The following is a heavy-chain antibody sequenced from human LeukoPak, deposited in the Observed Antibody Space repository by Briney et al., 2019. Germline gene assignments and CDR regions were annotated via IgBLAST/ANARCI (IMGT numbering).Heavy chain of an antibody. V-gene: IGHV3-30*02. CDR3: ARKGYCSGGSCYFFDY. D-gene: IGHD2-15*01. CDR2: IRFDGSNQ. Sequence: GGSLRLSCAASGFTFSSYGMHWVRQAPGKGLEWVAFIRFDGSNQYYADSVKGRFTISRDNAKNSLYLQMNSLRAEDTAVYYCARKGYCSGGSCYFFDYWGQGTLVTVSS. J-gene: IGHJ4*02. CDR1: GFTFSSYG.